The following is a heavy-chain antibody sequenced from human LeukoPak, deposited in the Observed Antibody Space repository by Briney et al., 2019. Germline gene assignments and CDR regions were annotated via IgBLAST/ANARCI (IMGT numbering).Heavy chain of an antibody. D-gene: IGHD1-26*01. J-gene: IGHJ4*02. V-gene: IGHV4-61*01. Sequence: SETLSLTCTVSGGSVSNGSYYWSWIRQPPGKGLGWIGNIYYSGSTNYNPSPKSRVTISVDTSKNQFSLKLSSVTAADTAVYYCARVRTTYRNFDYWGQGTLVTVSS. CDR2: IYYSGST. CDR3: ARVRTTYRNFDY. CDR1: GGSVSNGSYY.